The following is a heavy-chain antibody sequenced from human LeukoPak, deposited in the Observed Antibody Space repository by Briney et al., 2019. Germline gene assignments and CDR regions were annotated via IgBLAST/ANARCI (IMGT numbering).Heavy chain of an antibody. Sequence: SETLSLTCTVSGGSFRGYYWSWIRQRPGKGMEWEGYVYNSGSTIYNPSLKSRVRISLDTSKNKLSLTLKSVTAADTAVYYCARNMAYWGQGTLVTVSS. J-gene: IGHJ4*02. CDR3: ARNMAY. D-gene: IGHD2/OR15-2a*01. V-gene: IGHV4-59*01. CDR1: GGSFRGYY. CDR2: VYNSGST.